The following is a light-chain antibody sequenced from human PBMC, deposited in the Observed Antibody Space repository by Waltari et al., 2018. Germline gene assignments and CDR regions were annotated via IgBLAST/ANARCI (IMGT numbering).Light chain of an antibody. CDR1: QSVRSSY. J-gene: IGKJ1*01. CDR2: GAS. CDR3: HQYGSSPL. Sequence: EIVLTQSPGTLSLSPGERATLSCRASQSVRSSYLAWYQQKPGQAPRLLIYGASTRATGITDRFSGSGSGTDFTLTISRLEPEDFAVYYCHQYGSSPLFGQGTKVEIK. V-gene: IGKV3-20*01.